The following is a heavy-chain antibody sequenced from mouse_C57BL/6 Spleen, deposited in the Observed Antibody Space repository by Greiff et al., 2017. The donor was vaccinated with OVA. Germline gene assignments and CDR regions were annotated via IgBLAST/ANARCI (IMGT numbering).Heavy chain of an antibody. CDR3: AREGDGRLDY. J-gene: IGHJ2*01. Sequence: ESGPGLVKPSQSLSLTCSVTGYSITSGYYWNWIRQFPGNKLEWMGYIIYDGSNNYNPSLKNRISITRDTSKNQFFLKLNSVTTEDTATYYCAREGDGRLDYWGQGTTLTVSS. D-gene: IGHD1-1*01. V-gene: IGHV3-6*01. CDR2: IIYDGSN. CDR1: GYSITSGYY.